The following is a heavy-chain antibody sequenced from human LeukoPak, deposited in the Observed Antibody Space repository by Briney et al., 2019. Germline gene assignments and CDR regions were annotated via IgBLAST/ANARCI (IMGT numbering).Heavy chain of an antibody. V-gene: IGHV4-4*09. D-gene: IGHD1-7*01. Sequence: SETLSLTCTVSGGSISGYYWSWIRQPPGKGLEWIGYIYTSGSTNYNPSLKSRVTISVDTSKNQFSLKLSSVTAADTAVYYCAREYNWNYGSWFDPWGQGTLVTVSS. J-gene: IGHJ5*02. CDR3: AREYNWNYGSWFDP. CDR1: GGSISGYY. CDR2: IYTSGST.